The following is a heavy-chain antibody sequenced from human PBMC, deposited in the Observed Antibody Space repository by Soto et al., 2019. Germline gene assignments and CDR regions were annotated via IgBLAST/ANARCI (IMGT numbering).Heavy chain of an antibody. Sequence: PGESLKISCKGSGYSFTTYWIAWVRQMPGKGLEWMGIIYPADSDTRYSPSFQGQVTFSADKSINTAYLQWSSLKASDTAMYYCAKRKDYGSDDTFDVWGQGTMVTVSS. V-gene: IGHV5-51*01. CDR1: GYSFTTYW. J-gene: IGHJ3*01. CDR3: AKRKDYGSDDTFDV. CDR2: IYPADSDT. D-gene: IGHD3-10*01.